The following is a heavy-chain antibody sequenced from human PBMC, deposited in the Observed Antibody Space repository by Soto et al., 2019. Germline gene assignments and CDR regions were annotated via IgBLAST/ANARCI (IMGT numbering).Heavy chain of an antibody. CDR1: GYTLTELS. J-gene: IGHJ4*02. CDR3: ATRHPLYDSSAYHFDY. D-gene: IGHD3-22*01. Sequence: QVQLVQSGAEVKKPGASVKVSCKVSGYTLTELSMHWVRQAPGKGLEWMGGFDPEDGETIYAQKFRGRVTMTEDTSTDTAYMELSSLRSEDTAVYYCATRHPLYDSSAYHFDYWGQGTLVTVSS. CDR2: FDPEDGET. V-gene: IGHV1-24*01.